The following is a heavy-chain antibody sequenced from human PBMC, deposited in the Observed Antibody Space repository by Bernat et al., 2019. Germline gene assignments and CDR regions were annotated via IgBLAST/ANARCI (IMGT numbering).Heavy chain of an antibody. CDR3: AGYYGSNDMRP. CDR1: AFSVSNGY. D-gene: IGHD4-17*01. CDR2: IYSDGRT. Sequence: EVQLVETGGGLIQPGGSLRLSCAASAFSVSNGYMSWVCQAPGKGLEWVSVIYSDGRTFYADSVKGRFTISRDNSKNTVSLQMNSLRVEDTAVYYCAGYYGSNDMRPWGQGTLVTVSS. J-gene: IGHJ5*02. V-gene: IGHV3-53*05.